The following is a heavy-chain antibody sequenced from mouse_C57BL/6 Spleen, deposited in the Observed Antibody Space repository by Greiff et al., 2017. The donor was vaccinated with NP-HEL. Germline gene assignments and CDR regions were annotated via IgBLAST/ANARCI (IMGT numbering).Heavy chain of an antibody. Sequence: VKLVESGPGLVQPSQSLSITCTVSGFSLTSYGVHWVRQPPGKGLEWLGVIWSGGSTDYNAACIYRLSISKDNSKSQVFFKMNSLQADDTARYYCAKDGSSPFAYWGQGTLVTVSA. CDR3: AKDGSSPFAY. CDR1: GFSLTSYG. CDR2: IWSGGST. V-gene: IGHV2-4*01. D-gene: IGHD1-1*01. J-gene: IGHJ3*01.